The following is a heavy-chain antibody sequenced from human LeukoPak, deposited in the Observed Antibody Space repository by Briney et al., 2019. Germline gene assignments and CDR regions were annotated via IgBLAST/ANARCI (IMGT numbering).Heavy chain of an antibody. Sequence: GGSLRLSCAAPRFTFSSFAMSWVRQAPGKGLEWVSAISGSGTNTYYADSVRGRFTISRDNSKNTLYLQMNSLRAEDTAVYYCAKSTLDCSGGTCYSSPFDYWGQGTLVTVSS. J-gene: IGHJ4*02. CDR1: RFTFSSFA. CDR3: AKSTLDCSGGTCYSSPFDY. D-gene: IGHD2-15*01. V-gene: IGHV3-23*01. CDR2: ISGSGTNT.